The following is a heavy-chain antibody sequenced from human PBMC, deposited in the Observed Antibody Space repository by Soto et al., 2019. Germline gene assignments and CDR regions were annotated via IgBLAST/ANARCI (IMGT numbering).Heavy chain of an antibody. D-gene: IGHD6-13*01. CDR2: IYYSGST. CDR1: GGSIRSSSYY. CDR3: AXFSAAAGNYYFDY. J-gene: IGHJ4*02. V-gene: IGHV4-39*01. Sequence: TCTVSGGSIRSSSYYWGWIRQPQGKGLEWIGSIYYSGSTYYNPSLKSRVTISVDTSKNQFSLKLSSVTAADTAVNKFAXFSAAAGNYYFDYWGQGTLVTVSS.